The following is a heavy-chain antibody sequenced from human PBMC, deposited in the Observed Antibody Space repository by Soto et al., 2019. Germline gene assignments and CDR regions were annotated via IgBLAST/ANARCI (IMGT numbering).Heavy chain of an antibody. Sequence: GGSLRLSCVASGFNFNIYGMNWVRQVPGKGLEWLSFISSTSSSINYADSMKGRFTVSRDNAKNSLYLQMNNLRAEDTAVYYCARAPIDYWGRGTLVTVS. J-gene: IGHJ4*02. V-gene: IGHV3-21*06. CDR3: ARAPIDY. CDR1: GFNFNIYG. CDR2: ISSTSSSI.